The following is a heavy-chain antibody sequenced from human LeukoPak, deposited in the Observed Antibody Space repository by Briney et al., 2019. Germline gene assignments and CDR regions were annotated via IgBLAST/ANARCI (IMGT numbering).Heavy chain of an antibody. Sequence: GGSLRLSCAASGFTVSSNYMSWVRQAPGKGLEWVSLIYSGGSTYYADSVKGRFTISRDNSKNTLYLQMNSLRAEDTAVYYCAREGSYGNGVGYWGQGTLVTVSS. J-gene: IGHJ4*02. CDR2: IYSGGST. CDR1: GFTVSSNY. D-gene: IGHD1-1*01. V-gene: IGHV3-53*01. CDR3: AREGSYGNGVGY.